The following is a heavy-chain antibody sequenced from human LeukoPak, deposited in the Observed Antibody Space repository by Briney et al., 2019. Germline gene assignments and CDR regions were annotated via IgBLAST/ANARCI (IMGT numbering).Heavy chain of an antibody. CDR1: GGSISISSYY. CDR3: ARRAAMATDY. J-gene: IGHJ4*02. CDR2: IYYSGST. V-gene: IGHV4-39*01. Sequence: PSETLSLTCTVSGGSISISSYYWGWIRQPPGKGLEWIGSIYYSGSTYYNPSLKSRVTISVDTSKNQFSLKLSSVTAADTAVYYCARRAAMATDYWGQGTLVTVSS. D-gene: IGHD5-18*01.